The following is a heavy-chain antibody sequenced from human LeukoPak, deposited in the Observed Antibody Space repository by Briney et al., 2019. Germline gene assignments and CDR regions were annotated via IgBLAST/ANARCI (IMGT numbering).Heavy chain of an antibody. V-gene: IGHV3-7*01. J-gene: IGHJ1*01. CDR3: ASPQVYDSSGYEYFPH. D-gene: IGHD3-22*01. Sequence: PGGSLRLSCAASGFTFSSSWMSWVRQAPGKGLEWVANIKQDGSEKYYVDSVKGRFTISRDNAKNSLYLQMNSLRAEDTAVYYCASPQVYDSSGYEYFPHWGQGTLVTVSS. CDR1: GFTFSSSW. CDR2: IKQDGSEK.